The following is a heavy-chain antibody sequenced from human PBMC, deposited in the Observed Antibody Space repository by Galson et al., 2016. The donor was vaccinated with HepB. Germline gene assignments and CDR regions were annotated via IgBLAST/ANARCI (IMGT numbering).Heavy chain of an antibody. CDR3: ARRRDILTGYHSYYYVMDV. CDR1: GYSFTRYY. Sequence: SGAEVKKPGESLKISCKGSGYSFTRYYIAWVRQMPGKGLEWMGIIYPSDSDTRYSPSFQGQVTISADKSINTAYLQWGSLKASDTAMYYCARRRDILTGYHSYYYVMDVWGQGTTVTVSS. J-gene: IGHJ6*02. V-gene: IGHV5-51*01. D-gene: IGHD3-9*01. CDR2: IYPSDSDT.